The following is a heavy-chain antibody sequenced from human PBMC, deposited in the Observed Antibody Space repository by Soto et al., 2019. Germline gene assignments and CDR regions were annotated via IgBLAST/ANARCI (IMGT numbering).Heavy chain of an antibody. CDR3: ARDLSGVVVTAAKNHDAFDI. Sequence: ASVKVSCKASGYTFTGYYMHGVRQAPGQGLEWMGWINPNSGGTNYAQKFQGRVTMTRDTSISTAYMELSRLRSDDTAVYYCARDLSGVVVTAAKNHDAFDICGQGTMVTVSS. CDR2: INPNSGGT. D-gene: IGHD2-2*01. V-gene: IGHV1-2*02. J-gene: IGHJ3*02. CDR1: GYTFTGYY.